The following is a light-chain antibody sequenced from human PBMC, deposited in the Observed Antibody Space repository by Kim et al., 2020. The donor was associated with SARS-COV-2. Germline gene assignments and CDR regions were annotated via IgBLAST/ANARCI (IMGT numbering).Light chain of an antibody. J-gene: IGKJ4*01. V-gene: IGKV3-15*01. CDR2: DAS. CDR1: QSIRGN. CDR3: QQYNNWPPLT. Sequence: SPGETATLSCRASQSIRGNLAWYQQKPGQAPRLLIYDASTRATGIPARFSGSGSGTEFTLTISSLQSEDFAVYYCQQYNNWPPLTFGGGTKVDIK.